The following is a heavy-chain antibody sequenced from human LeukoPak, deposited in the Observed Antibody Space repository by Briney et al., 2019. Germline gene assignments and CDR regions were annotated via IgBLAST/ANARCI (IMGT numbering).Heavy chain of an antibody. CDR1: GGSISSSGSY. J-gene: IGHJ3*02. CDR3: ARQTSGMAFDI. D-gene: IGHD1-26*01. V-gene: IGHV4-39*01. CDR2: IYYSGNT. Sequence: SETLSLTCTVSGGSISSSGSYWGWIRQPPGKGLEWIGTIYYSGNTNYSPSLESRVTVSVDTSTNQFSLKLSSVTAADTAVYHCARQTSGMAFDIWGQGIMVTVSS.